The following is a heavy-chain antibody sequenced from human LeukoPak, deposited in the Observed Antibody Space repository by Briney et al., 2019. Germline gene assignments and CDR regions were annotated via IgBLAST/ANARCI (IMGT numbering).Heavy chain of an antibody. CDR3: ARARRYSGQIGFDYYYYYMDV. Sequence: GSSVKDSCQASGGTFSSYAISWVRQAPGQGLEWVGGIIPIFGTANYAQKFQDSGTNTADKSTSTACMELSSLRSEDTAVYYCARARRYSGQIGFDYYYYYMDVWGKGTTVTISS. J-gene: IGHJ6*03. CDR1: GGTFSSYA. D-gene: IGHD3-9*01. CDR2: IIPIFGTA. V-gene: IGHV1-69*06.